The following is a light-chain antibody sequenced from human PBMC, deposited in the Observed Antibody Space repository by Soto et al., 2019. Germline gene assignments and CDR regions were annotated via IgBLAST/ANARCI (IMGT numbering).Light chain of an antibody. Sequence: EIVLTQSPGTLSLSPGERATLSCRASQSVSSSYLAWYQQKPGQAPRLLIYGASSRATGIPDRFSGSGSGTDFTLTISRLEPEDFAVYYCQQYGYSRPFGQGTKVEIK. J-gene: IGKJ1*01. CDR2: GAS. V-gene: IGKV3-20*01. CDR1: QSVSSSY. CDR3: QQYGYSRP.